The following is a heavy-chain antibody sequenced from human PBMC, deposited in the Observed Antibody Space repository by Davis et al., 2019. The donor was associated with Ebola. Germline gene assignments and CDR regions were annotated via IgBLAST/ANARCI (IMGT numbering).Heavy chain of an antibody. CDR3: AREYDFWSGYSYYYGMDV. Sequence: PGGSLRLSCAASGFTFSSYWMHWVRQAPGKGLVWVSRINSDGSSTSYADSVKGRFTISRDNSKNTLYLQMNSLRAEDTAVYYCAREYDFWSGYSYYYGMDVWGQGTTVTVSS. CDR2: INSDGSST. J-gene: IGHJ6*02. V-gene: IGHV3-74*01. D-gene: IGHD3-3*01. CDR1: GFTFSSYW.